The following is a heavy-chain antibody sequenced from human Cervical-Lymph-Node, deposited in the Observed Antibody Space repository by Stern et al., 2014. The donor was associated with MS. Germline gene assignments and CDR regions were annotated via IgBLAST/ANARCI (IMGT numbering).Heavy chain of an antibody. J-gene: IGHJ6*02. CDR2: ISWNSGSM. D-gene: IGHD6-19*01. CDR3: AKDISSGRWEAQYYYGMDV. Sequence: EVQLVESGGGLVQPGRSLRLSCAGSRFNFADYAMHWVRQAPGRGLEWVSSISWNSGSMEYADSVKGRFTISRDNAKNSLYLQMDSLRVEDTAIYYCAKDISSGRWEAQYYYGMDVWGQGTTVTVSS. V-gene: IGHV3-9*01. CDR1: RFNFADYA.